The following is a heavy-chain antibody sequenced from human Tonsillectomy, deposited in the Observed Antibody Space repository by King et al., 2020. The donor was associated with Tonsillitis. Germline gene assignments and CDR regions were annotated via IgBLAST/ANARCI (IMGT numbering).Heavy chain of an antibody. D-gene: IGHD2-21*02. CDR1: GYSFSSYW. CDR2: IDPSDSYT. V-gene: IGHV5-10-1*03. J-gene: IGHJ2*01. CDR3: ARHPFCGGDCYTGDGEL. Sequence: VQLVQSGAEVKKPGESLRISCKSSGYSFSSYWISWVRQMPGKGLEWMGRIDPSDSYTDYSPSFQGHVTISADKSISTAYLQWSSLKASDTAMYHCARHPFCGGDCYTGDGELWGRGTLVTVAS.